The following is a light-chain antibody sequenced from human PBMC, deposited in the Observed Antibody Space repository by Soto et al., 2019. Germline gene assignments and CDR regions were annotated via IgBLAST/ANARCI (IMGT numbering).Light chain of an antibody. V-gene: IGKV3-15*01. J-gene: IGKJ4*01. CDR2: DAS. CDR3: QQYNNWRALT. Sequence: EIVMTQSPATLSVSPGERATLSCRASQSVSSNLAWYQQKPGQAPRLLIYDASTRATGIPARFSGSGSGTEFTLTISSLQSEDFAVYYCQQYNNWRALTFGGGTKVEIK. CDR1: QSVSSN.